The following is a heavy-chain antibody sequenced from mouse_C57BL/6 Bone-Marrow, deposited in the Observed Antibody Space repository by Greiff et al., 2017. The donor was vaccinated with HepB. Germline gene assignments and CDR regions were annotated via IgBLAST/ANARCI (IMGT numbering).Heavy chain of an antibody. V-gene: IGHV5-4*03. Sequence: EVKVEESGGGLVKPGGSLKLSCAASGFTFSSYAMSWVRQTPEKRLEWVATISDGGSYTYYPDNVKGRFTISRDNAKNNLYLQMSHLKSEDTAMYYCARRGIYYYGSSPYYFDYWGQGTTLTVSS. CDR3: ARRGIYYYGSSPYYFDY. CDR1: GFTFSSYA. CDR2: ISDGGSYT. D-gene: IGHD1-1*01. J-gene: IGHJ2*01.